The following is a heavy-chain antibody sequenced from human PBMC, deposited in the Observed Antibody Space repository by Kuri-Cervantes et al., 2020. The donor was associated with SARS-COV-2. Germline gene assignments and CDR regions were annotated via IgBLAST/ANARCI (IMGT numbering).Heavy chain of an antibody. CDR3: ARERQYCSSTSCLLGYYGMDV. CDR2: INHRGST. D-gene: IGHD2-2*01. CDR1: GWSFSGYY. Sequence: LRPSCAVYGWSFSGYYWSWIRQPPGKGLEWIGEINHRGSTNYNPSLKSRVTISVDTSKNQFSLKLSSVTAADTAVYYCARERQYCSSTSCLLGYYGMDVWGQGTTVTVSS. V-gene: IGHV4-34*01. J-gene: IGHJ6*02.